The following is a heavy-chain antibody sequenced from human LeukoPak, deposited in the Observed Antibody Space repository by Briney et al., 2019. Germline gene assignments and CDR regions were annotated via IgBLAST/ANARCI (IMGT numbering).Heavy chain of an antibody. J-gene: IGHJ4*02. CDR3: AKDLYSNYGPADY. Sequence: GGSLRLSCAASRFTFGSYAMSWVRQAPGKGLEWVSTINGGGVNTHYADSVGGRFTISRDNSKNTLFLQMNSLRDEDTAVYYCAKDLYSNYGPADYWGQGNLVTVSS. CDR1: RFTFGSYA. D-gene: IGHD4-11*01. V-gene: IGHV3-23*01. CDR2: INGGGVNT.